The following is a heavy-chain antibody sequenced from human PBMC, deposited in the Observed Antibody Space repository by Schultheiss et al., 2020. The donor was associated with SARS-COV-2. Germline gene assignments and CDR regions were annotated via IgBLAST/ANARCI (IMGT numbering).Heavy chain of an antibody. CDR3: ARGGGRYYYGSGCYYRPYYYIMVV. J-gene: IGHJ6*02. V-gene: IGHV1-18*04. CDR1: RYTFTKYF. CDR2: INVYNGNT. Sequence: GGSLRLSCQASRYTFTKYFTQWVRQGPGQGLEWMGWINVYNGNTNYAQKLQGRVTMTTDTSTSTAYMELWSLRSDDTAVYYCARGGGRYYYGSGCYYRPYYYIMVVWGQGTTVTVA. D-gene: IGHD3-10*01.